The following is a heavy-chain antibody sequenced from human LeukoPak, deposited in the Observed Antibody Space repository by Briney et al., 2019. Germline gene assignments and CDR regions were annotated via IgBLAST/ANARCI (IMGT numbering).Heavy chain of an antibody. V-gene: IGHV1-69*13. Sequence: GASVKVSCKASGGTFSSYAISWVRQAPGQGLEWMGGIIPIFGTANYAQKFQGRVTITADESTSTAYMELSSLRSEDTAVYYCARDLAYFDWLSLLFDPWGQGTLVTVSS. CDR3: ARDLAYFDWLSLLFDP. CDR1: GGTFSSYA. CDR2: IIPIFGTA. J-gene: IGHJ5*02. D-gene: IGHD3-9*01.